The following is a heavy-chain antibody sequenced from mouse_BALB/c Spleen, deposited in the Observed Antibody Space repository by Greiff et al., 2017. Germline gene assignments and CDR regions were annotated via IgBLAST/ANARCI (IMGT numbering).Heavy chain of an antibody. Sequence: VKLMESGAELAKPGASVKMSCKASGYTFTSYWMHWVKQRPGQGLEWIGYINPSTGYTEYNQKFKDKATLTADKSSSTAYMQLSSLTSEDSAVYYCATGRGYFDYWGQGTTLTVSS. V-gene: IGHV1-7*01. CDR1: GYTFTSYW. CDR2: INPSTGYT. D-gene: IGHD4-1*01. J-gene: IGHJ2*01. CDR3: ATGRGYFDY.